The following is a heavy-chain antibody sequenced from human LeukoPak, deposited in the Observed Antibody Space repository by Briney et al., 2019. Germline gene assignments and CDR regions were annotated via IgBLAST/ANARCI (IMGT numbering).Heavy chain of an antibody. CDR1: GVSISSRNSY. D-gene: IGHD1-1*01. Sequence: SETLSLTCTVPGVSISSRNSYWGWIRQPPGMGLEWVGYIENRGYTAYTPSLQGPVTIDVDASRRQCSLTLSSVTATDTAVYYCARHTSGTMFSYWGQGTLVTVSS. V-gene: IGHV4-39*01. CDR2: IENRGYT. J-gene: IGHJ1*01. CDR3: ARHTSGTMFSY.